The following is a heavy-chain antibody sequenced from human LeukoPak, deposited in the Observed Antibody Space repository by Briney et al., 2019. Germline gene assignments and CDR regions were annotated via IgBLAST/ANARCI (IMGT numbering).Heavy chain of an antibody. V-gene: IGHV4-59*01. CDR2: IYYRGFT. J-gene: IGHJ4*02. Sequence: SETLSLTCTAPGDSINSYYWNWIRQPPGKGLEWIGYIYYRGFTNYNPSLKSRVSTSIDTSKKQFSLKLSSVTAADTAIYYCAGVFSGRRPFELWGKGTLVTVSS. CDR3: AGVFSGRRPFEL. D-gene: IGHD3-10*01. CDR1: GDSINSYY.